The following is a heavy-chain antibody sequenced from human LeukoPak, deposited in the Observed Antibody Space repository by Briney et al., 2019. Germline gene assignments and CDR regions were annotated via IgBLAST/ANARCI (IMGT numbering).Heavy chain of an antibody. Sequence: GASVKVSCKASGYTFTSYDINWVRQATGQGLEWMGRIIPILGIANYAQKFQGRVTITADKSTSTAYMELSSLRSEDTAVYYCAILWFGELFSGYYYGMDVWGQGTTVTVSS. D-gene: IGHD3-10*01. J-gene: IGHJ6*02. CDR2: IIPILGIA. CDR1: GYTFTSYD. V-gene: IGHV1-69*04. CDR3: AILWFGELFSGYYYGMDV.